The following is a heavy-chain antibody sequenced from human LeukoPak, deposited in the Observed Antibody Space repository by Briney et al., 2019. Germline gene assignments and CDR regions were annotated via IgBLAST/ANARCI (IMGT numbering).Heavy chain of an antibody. CDR1: GGSISSSNYF. CDR3: ARDNSVGDSAWWFDP. Sequence: PSETLSLTCTVSGGSISSSNYFWGWIRQSPGKGLEWIGTIYYSGTTYYNPSLKSRVTISIDMSKNHFSLNLNSVTAADTAVYYCARDNSVGDSAWWFDPWGQGTLVTVSS. D-gene: IGHD5-12*01. J-gene: IGHJ5*02. V-gene: IGHV4-39*07. CDR2: IYYSGTT.